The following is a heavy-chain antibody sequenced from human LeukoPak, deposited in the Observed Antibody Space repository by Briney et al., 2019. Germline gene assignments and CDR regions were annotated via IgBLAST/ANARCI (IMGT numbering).Heavy chain of an antibody. J-gene: IGHJ6*03. D-gene: IGHD3-9*01. CDR2: IYPGDSDT. CDR3: ARCGAGYPYYYYMDV. Sequence: GASLKISCKGSGYSFTSYWIGWVRQMPGKGLEWMGIIYPGDSDTRYSPSFQGQVTISADKSISTAYLQWSSLKASDTAMYYCARCGAGYPYYYYMDVWGKGTTVTVSS. CDR1: GYSFTSYW. V-gene: IGHV5-51*01.